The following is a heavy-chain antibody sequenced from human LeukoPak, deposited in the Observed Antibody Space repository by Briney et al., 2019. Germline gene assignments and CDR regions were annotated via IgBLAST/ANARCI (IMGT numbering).Heavy chain of an antibody. CDR2: IYTSGST. CDR1: GGSISSSSYY. CDR3: ARGYTKYYYYYYMDV. J-gene: IGHJ6*03. Sequence: PSQTLSLTCTVSGGSISSSSYYWSWIRQPAGKGLEWIGHIYTSGSTNYNPSLKSRVTISVDTSKNQFSLKLSSVTAADTAVYYCARGYTKYYYYYYMDVWGKGTTVTVSS. V-gene: IGHV4-61*09. D-gene: IGHD5-18*01.